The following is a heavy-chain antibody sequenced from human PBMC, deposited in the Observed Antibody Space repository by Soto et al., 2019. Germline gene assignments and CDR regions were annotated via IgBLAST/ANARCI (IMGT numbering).Heavy chain of an antibody. V-gene: IGHV1-69*02. CDR3: ARTVSSPIGSSCYYGMDV. D-gene: IGHD6-13*01. J-gene: IGHJ6*02. CDR1: GGTFSSYT. Sequence: QVQLVQSGAEVKKPGSSVKVSCKASGGTFSSYTISWVRQAPGQGLEWMGRIIPILGIANYAQKFQGRVTITADKSTSTAYMELSGLRSEDTAVYYCARTVSSPIGSSCYYGMDVWGQGTTVTVSS. CDR2: IIPILGIA.